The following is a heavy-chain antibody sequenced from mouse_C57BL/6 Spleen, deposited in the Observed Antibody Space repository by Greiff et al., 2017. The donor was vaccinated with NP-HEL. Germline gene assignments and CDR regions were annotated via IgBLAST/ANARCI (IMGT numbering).Heavy chain of an antibody. D-gene: IGHD1-1*01. J-gene: IGHJ4*01. CDR1: GFTFSDYG. V-gene: IGHV5-17*01. CDR2: ISSGSSTI. CDR3: ARPLRGGAMDY. Sequence: EVNLVESGGGLVKPGGSLKLSCAASGFTFSDYGMHWVRQAPEKGLEWVAYISSGSSTIYYADTVKGRFTISRDNAKNTLFLQMTSLRSEDTAMYYCARPLRGGAMDYWGQGTSVTVSS.